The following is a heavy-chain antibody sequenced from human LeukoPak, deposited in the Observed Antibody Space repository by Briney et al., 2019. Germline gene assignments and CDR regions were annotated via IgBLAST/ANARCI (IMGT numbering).Heavy chain of an antibody. J-gene: IGHJ4*02. V-gene: IGHV3-30*03. CDR3: ARLSMVRGAESLFDY. CDR2: ISYDGSNK. CDR1: GFAVSSNY. Sequence: GGSLRLSCAASGFAVSSNYMSWVRQAPGKGLEWVAVISYDGSNKYYADSVKGRFTISRDNSKNTLYLQMNSLRAEDTAVYYCARLSMVRGAESLFDYWGQGTLVTVSS. D-gene: IGHD3-10*01.